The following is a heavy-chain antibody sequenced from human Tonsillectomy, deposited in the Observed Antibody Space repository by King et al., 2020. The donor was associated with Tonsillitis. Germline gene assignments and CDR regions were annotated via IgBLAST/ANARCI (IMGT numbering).Heavy chain of an antibody. CDR3: ARSRGGRFPAFDY. CDR1: GFTVSSNY. J-gene: IGHJ4*02. V-gene: IGHV3-53*01. Sequence: VQLVESGGGLIQPGGSLRLSCAASGFTVSSNYMSWVRQAPGKGLEWVSVIYSGGSTYYADSVKGRFTISRDNSKNTLYLQMNSLRAEDTAVYYCARSRGGRFPAFDYWGQGTLSPSPQ. D-gene: IGHD3-16*01. CDR2: IYSGGST.